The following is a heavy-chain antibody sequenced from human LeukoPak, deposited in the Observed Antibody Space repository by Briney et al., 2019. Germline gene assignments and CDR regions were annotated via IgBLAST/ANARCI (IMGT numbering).Heavy chain of an antibody. CDR2: IYYSGST. CDR3: ARARGDCSSTSCRIDY. V-gene: IGHV4-59*01. CDR1: GGSISSYY. D-gene: IGHD2-2*01. Sequence: SETLSLTCSVSGGSISSYYWNWIRQPPGKGLEWIGYIYYSGSTNYNPSLKSRVTISVDTSKNQFSLKLSSVTAADTAVYYCARARGDCSSTSCRIDYWGQGTLVTVSS. J-gene: IGHJ4*02.